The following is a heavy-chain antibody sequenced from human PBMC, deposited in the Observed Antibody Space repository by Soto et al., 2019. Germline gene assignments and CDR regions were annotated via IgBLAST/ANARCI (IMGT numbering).Heavy chain of an antibody. Sequence: PGGSLRLSCAASGFPFSSYAMSWVRQAPGKGLEWVAVIWYDGSNKYYADSVKGRFTISRDNSKNTLYLQMNSLRADDTAVYYCARDQAVTYFDYWGQGTLVTVSS. CDR3: ARDQAVTYFDY. V-gene: IGHV3-33*08. D-gene: IGHD3-16*02. CDR1: GFPFSSYA. CDR2: IWYDGSNK. J-gene: IGHJ4*02.